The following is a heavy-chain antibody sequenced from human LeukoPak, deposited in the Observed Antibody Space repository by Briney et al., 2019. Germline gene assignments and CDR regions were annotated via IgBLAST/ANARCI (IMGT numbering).Heavy chain of an antibody. J-gene: IGHJ4*02. CDR3: AREAAVGTGGFDY. CDR2: IYNSGSA. CDR1: GGSISAYY. D-gene: IGHD6-13*01. Sequence: TPSETLSLTCTVSGGSISAYYWSWIRQPPGKGLEWIGYIYNSGSANYNPSLQSRVTILIDTSKKQFSLKVSSVTAADTAVYYCAREAAVGTGGFDYWGQGTLVTVSS. V-gene: IGHV4-59*01.